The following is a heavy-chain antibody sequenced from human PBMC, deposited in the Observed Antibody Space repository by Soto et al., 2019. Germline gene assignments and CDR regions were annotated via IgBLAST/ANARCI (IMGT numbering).Heavy chain of an antibody. CDR2: ISGSGGST. J-gene: IGHJ4*02. CDR3: AKAAYSSSWYVPSHVNY. D-gene: IGHD6-13*01. Sequence: PGGSLRLSCAASGFTFSSYAMSWVRQAPGKGLEWVSAISGSGGSTYYADSVKGRFTISRDNSKNTLYMQMNSLRAEDTAVYYCAKAAYSSSWYVPSHVNYWGQGTLVTVSS. CDR1: GFTFSSYA. V-gene: IGHV3-23*01.